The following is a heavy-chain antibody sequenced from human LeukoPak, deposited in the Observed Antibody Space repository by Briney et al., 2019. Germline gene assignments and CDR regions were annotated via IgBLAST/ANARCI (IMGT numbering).Heavy chain of an antibody. D-gene: IGHD3-10*01. CDR2: IIPIFGTA. V-gene: IGHV1-69*01. CDR1: GGTFSSYA. Sequence: SVKVSCKASGGTFSSYAISWVRQAPGQGLEWMGGIIPIFGTANYAQKFQGRVTITADESTSTAYMELSSLRSEDTAVYYCARDTEGVRGVIIPFDYWGQGTLVTVSS. J-gene: IGHJ4*02. CDR3: ARDTEGVRGVIIPFDY.